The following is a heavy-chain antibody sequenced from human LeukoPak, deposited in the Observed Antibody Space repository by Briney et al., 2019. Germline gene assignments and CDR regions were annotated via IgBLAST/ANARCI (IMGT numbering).Heavy chain of an antibody. J-gene: IGHJ4*02. CDR2: IHNDGNT. V-gene: IGHV3-66*01. CDR1: GFDVSINY. Sequence: GGSLRLSCAASGFDVSINYMNWIRQSPEKGLEWVSIIHNDGNTYYVHSVKGRFTVSRDNSKNTVSLQMDSLRVDDTGVYFCARGFLQLTPYYFDYWGQGTLVTVSS. D-gene: IGHD5-18*01. CDR3: ARGFLQLTPYYFDY.